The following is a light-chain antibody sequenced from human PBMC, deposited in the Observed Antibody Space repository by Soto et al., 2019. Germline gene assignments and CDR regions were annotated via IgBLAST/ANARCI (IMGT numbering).Light chain of an antibody. CDR1: SSDVGGYDY. CDR2: EVN. J-gene: IGLJ1*01. CDR3: SSYSISTAYL. Sequence: SALTQPASVSGSPGQSITFSCTGTSSDVGGYDYVSWYQLHPGKAPKLMVFEVNNRPSGVSYRFSGSKSGNTASLTISGLQAEDEADYFYSSYSISTAYLFGTGTKVTVL. V-gene: IGLV2-14*01.